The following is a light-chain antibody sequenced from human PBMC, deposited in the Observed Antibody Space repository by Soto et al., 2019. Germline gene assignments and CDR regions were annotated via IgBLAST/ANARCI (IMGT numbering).Light chain of an antibody. V-gene: IGKV1-9*01. CDR3: QQFNSFPRT. J-gene: IGKJ1*01. CDR2: VAS. CDR1: QGISNY. Sequence: DNRLRQSPSFMSASEGDRDTVTCRAGQGISNYLAWYQQKPGKAPKLLINVASTLQSGVPSRFSGSGSGTEFTLTISSLQTEDSATYYCQQFNSFPRTFGQGTKVEIK.